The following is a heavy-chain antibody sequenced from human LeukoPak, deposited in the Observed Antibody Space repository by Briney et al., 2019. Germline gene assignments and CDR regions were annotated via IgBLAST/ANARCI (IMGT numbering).Heavy chain of an antibody. CDR2: ISYSGST. V-gene: IGHV4-39*07. J-gene: IGHJ4*02. CDR3: ARDGGNFDVDY. D-gene: IGHD3-9*01. Sequence: PSETLSLTCTVSGGSISSSGYYWGRIRQSPGKGLEWMGSISYSGSTYYHPSLKSRVTISQDTSKNQFSLKLSYVTAADTAVYYCARDGGNFDVDYWGQGTLVTVSS. CDR1: GGSISSSGYY.